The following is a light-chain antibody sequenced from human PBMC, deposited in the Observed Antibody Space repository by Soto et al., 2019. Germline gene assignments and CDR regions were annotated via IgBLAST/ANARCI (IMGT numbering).Light chain of an antibody. Sequence: EVVLTQSPATLSLSPGERATLSCRASQNVRTFLDWYQQKPGQAPRLLIYGASNRATGIPARFSGSGSGTDFTLTISSLEPEDFAVYYCQQYNNWPPWTFGRGTKVEIK. CDR1: QNVRTF. CDR3: QQYNNWPPWT. J-gene: IGKJ1*01. CDR2: GAS. V-gene: IGKV3-11*01.